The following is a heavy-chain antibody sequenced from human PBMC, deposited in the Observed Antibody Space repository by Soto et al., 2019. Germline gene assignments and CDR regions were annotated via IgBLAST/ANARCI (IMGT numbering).Heavy chain of an antibody. J-gene: IGHJ4*02. CDR1: GFSFSSYA. Sequence: EVQLLESGGGLVQPGGSLRLSCAASGFSFSSYAMNWVRQAPGKGLEWVSVITGSGGTTYYADSVKGRFTISRDNXKXXLYLERNSLRAEDTAVYYCAKVDDSSGHYYDPIDYWGQGTLVTVYS. V-gene: IGHV3-23*01. CDR3: AKVDDSSGHYYDPIDY. CDR2: ITGSGGTT. D-gene: IGHD3-22*01.